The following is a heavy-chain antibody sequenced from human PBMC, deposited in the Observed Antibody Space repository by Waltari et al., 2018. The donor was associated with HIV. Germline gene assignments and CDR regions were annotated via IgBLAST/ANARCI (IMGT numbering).Heavy chain of an antibody. Sequence: EVQLVESGGGLVQPGRSLRLSCTASGFQFDDYAMHWVRQPPGKGLEWVSSISWHSTRITYADSVKGRFTISRDNAKKSLYLQMDSLRPEDTAFYYCSRGPMYNWFDPWGQGTLVTVSS. J-gene: IGHJ5*02. V-gene: IGHV3-9*01. D-gene: IGHD3-10*02. CDR2: ISWHSTRI. CDR1: GFQFDDYA. CDR3: SRGPMYNWFDP.